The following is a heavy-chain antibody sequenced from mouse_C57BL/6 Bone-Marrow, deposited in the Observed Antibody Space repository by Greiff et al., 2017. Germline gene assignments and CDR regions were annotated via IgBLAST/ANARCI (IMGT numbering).Heavy chain of an antibody. J-gene: IGHJ4*01. Sequence: DVKLVESGGGLVQSGRSLRLSCATSGFTFSDFYMEWVRQAPGKGLEWIAASRHKANDYTTEYSESVKGRFIVSSDTSQSILYLQMNALRAEDTAIYDCARGDVPFAMDYWGQGTSVTVSS. V-gene: IGHV7-1*01. CDR2: SRHKANDYTT. CDR1: GFTFSDFY. CDR3: ARGDVPFAMDY.